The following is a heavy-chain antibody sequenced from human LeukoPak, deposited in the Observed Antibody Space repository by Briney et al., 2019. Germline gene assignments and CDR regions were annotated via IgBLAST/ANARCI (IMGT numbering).Heavy chain of an antibody. CDR2: ITGSGGNT. D-gene: IGHD3-3*01. J-gene: IGHJ4*02. CDR3: AKGAYYGD. Sequence: GGTLRLSCAASVFMFSNHGMNWVRQAPGKGLEWLSTITGSGGNTYYADSVKGRFTISRDNSKNTLYLQMNSLRVEDTAIYYCAKGAYYGDWGQGTLVTVSS. CDR1: VFMFSNHG. V-gene: IGHV3-23*01.